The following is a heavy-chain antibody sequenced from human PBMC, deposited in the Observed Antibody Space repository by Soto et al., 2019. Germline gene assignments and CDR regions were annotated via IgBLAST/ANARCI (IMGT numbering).Heavy chain of an antibody. J-gene: IGHJ2*01. CDR3: ARVLRDVLSDRYYWYFDL. V-gene: IGHV4-31*03. CDR2: IYYIGTS. Sequence: QVQLQESGPGLVKPSQTLSLTCTVSGASISSGGYYWGWIRQHPGKGLEWIGFIYYIGTSYYNPSLERRITRSVDTSKNPFSLNLTSVTAADTAVYYGARVLRDVLSDRYYWYFDLWGRGTLVTVSS. D-gene: IGHD3-16*02. CDR1: GASISSGGYY.